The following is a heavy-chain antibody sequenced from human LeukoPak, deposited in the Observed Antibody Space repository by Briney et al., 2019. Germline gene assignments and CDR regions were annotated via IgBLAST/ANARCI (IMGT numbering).Heavy chain of an antibody. CDR1: GYTFTTYY. CDR2: INTNGGRT. Sequence: ASVKVSCKASGYTFTTYYIHWVRPAPGQGLEWMGIINTNGGRTSYAQKFQGRVTMTRDTSTGTLDMELNSLRSEDTAVYYCARDPHPETAMVTSSLGYWGQGTLVTVSS. CDR3: ARDPHPETAMVTSSLGY. J-gene: IGHJ4*02. D-gene: IGHD5-18*01. V-gene: IGHV1-46*01.